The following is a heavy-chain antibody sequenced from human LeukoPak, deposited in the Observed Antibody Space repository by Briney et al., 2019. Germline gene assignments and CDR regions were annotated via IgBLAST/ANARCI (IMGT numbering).Heavy chain of an antibody. V-gene: IGHV3-7*03. CDR3: ARSLRGSNDY. J-gene: IGHJ4*02. CDR1: GFIFSNNW. Sequence: GGSLRLSCAASGFIFSNNWMSWVRQAPGKGLEWVANIKGDGSETYYVDSVKGRFTISRDNTRNSLYLQMNSLRAEDTAVYYCARSLRGSNDYWGQGTLVTVSS. CDR2: IKGDGSET.